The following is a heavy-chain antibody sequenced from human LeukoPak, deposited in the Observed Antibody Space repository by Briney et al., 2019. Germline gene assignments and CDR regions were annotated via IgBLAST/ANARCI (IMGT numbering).Heavy chain of an antibody. J-gene: IGHJ5*02. Sequence: SVKVSCKASGGTFSSYAISWVREAPGQGLEWMVRIIPILGIANYAQKFQGRVTITADKSTSTAYMELSSLRSEDTAVYYCARARVTTGNWFDPWGQGTLVTVSS. CDR2: IIPILGIA. D-gene: IGHD4-17*01. CDR1: GGTFSSYA. CDR3: ARARVTTGNWFDP. V-gene: IGHV1-69*04.